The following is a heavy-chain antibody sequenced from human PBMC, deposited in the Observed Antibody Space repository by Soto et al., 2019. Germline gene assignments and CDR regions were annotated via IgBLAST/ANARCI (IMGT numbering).Heavy chain of an antibody. CDR1: GFTFSSYG. CDR2: IWYDGSNK. V-gene: IGHV3-33*01. Sequence: GGSLRLSCAASGFTFSSYGMHWVRQAPGKGLEWVAVIWYDGSNKYYADSVKGRFTISRDNSKNTLYLQMNSLRAEDTAVYYCARDNHGYDFSYYYYGMDVWGQGTTVTVSS. D-gene: IGHD3-3*01. J-gene: IGHJ6*02. CDR3: ARDNHGYDFSYYYYGMDV.